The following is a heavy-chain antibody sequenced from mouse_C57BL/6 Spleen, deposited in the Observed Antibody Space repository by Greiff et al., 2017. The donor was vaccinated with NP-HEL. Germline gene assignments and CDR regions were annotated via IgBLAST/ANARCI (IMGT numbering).Heavy chain of an antibody. CDR3: TTNPSITTEDY. Sequence: EVQLQQSGAELVRPGASVKLSCTASGFNITDYYMHWVKQRPEQGLEWIGRIDPEDGDTEYAPKFQGKATMTADTSSNTAYLQLSSLTSEDTAVYYCTTNPSITTEDYWGQGTTPTVSS. V-gene: IGHV14-1*01. CDR1: GFNITDYY. D-gene: IGHD1-1*01. CDR2: IDPEDGDT. J-gene: IGHJ2*01.